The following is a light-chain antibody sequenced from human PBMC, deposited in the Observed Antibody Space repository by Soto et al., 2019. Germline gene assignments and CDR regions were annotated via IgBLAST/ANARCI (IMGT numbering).Light chain of an antibody. Sequence: EIVLTQSPGTLSLSPGERATLSCRASQNVNSNHIAWYQQKPGQAPRLLIYGPSSRATGIPERFSGSGSGTDFTLTISRLEPEDFAVYFCHQFGSSPQTFGHGTRWKSN. CDR1: QNVNSNH. CDR2: GPS. CDR3: HQFGSSPQT. J-gene: IGKJ1*01. V-gene: IGKV3-20*01.